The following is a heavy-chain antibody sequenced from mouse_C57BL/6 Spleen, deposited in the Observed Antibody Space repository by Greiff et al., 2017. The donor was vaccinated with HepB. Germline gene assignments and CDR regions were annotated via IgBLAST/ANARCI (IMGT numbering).Heavy chain of an antibody. Sequence: EVKLVESGGGLVKPGGSLTLSCAASGFTFSSYAMSWVRQTPEKRLEWVATISDGGSYTYYPDNVKGRFTISRDNAKNNLYLQMSHLKSEDTAMYYCARDRHPKRFAYWGQGTLVTVSA. J-gene: IGHJ3*01. V-gene: IGHV5-4*01. CDR3: ARDRHPKRFAY. CDR2: ISDGGSYT. CDR1: GFTFSSYA.